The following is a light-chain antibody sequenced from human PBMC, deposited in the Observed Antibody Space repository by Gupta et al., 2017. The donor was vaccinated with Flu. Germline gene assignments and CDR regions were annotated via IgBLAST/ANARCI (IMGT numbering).Light chain of an antibody. V-gene: IGKV3-11*01. CDR1: QSIATY. CDR2: DAT. CDR3: QRRSKWPLS. J-gene: IGKJ4*01. Sequence: PATLSLSPGERATLSCRATQSIATYLAWYQQRSGQAPRLLIYDATNRATGIPVRFSGNGSGTDFSLTISNLEPEDFAVYYCQRRSKWPLSFGGGTRVEL.